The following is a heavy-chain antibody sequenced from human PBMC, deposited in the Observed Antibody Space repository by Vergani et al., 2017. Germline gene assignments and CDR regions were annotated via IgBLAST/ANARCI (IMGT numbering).Heavy chain of an antibody. Sequence: EVQLVESGGGLVKPGGSLRLSCAASGFTFSSYSMNWVRQAPGKGLEWVSSIISSSSYIYYADSVKGRFTISRDNAKNSLYLQMNSLRAEDTAVYYCARDPFGGSSPGADYWGQGTLVTVSS. CDR1: GFTFSSYS. CDR2: IISSSSYI. CDR3: ARDPFGGSSPGADY. J-gene: IGHJ4*02. V-gene: IGHV3-21*01. D-gene: IGHD3-16*01.